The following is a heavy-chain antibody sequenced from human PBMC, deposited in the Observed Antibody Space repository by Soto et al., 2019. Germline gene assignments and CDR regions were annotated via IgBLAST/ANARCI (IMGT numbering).Heavy chain of an antibody. D-gene: IGHD1-26*01. J-gene: IGHJ4*02. Sequence: PGGSLRLSCAASGLTFSSYAMHWVRQAPGKGLEWVAVISYDGSNKYYADSVKGRFTISRDNSKNTLYLQMNSLRAEDTAVYYCARGGVGAVFDYWGQGTLVTVSS. CDR2: ISYDGSNK. CDR1: GLTFSSYA. V-gene: IGHV3-30-3*01. CDR3: ARGGVGAVFDY.